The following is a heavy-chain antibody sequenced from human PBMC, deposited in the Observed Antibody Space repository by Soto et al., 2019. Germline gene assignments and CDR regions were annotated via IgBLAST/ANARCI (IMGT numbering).Heavy chain of an antibody. V-gene: IGHV1-8*01. D-gene: IGHD1-26*01. CDR1: GYSFSSLD. CDR2: MQPRDGRT. Sequence: QVQLVQSGAEVREPGASVKVSCKASGYSFSSLDINWVRQTTGQGLEWMGWMQPRDGRTGYAQKFEGRVTMTRDTSINTAYMERSSLTSDDTAFYYCARGVTAGVDYWGQGTLGTVSS. J-gene: IGHJ4*02. CDR3: ARGVTAGVDY.